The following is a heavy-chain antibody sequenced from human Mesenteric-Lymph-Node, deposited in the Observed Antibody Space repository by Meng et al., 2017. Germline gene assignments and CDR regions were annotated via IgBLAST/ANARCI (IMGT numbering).Heavy chain of an antibody. CDR2: IFPGDSQI. Sequence: GESLKISCKGSGYRFTRYWIGWVRQMPGKDLEWMGIIFPGDSQIRYSPSFQGQVTISVDNSISTAYLQWSSLEASDSAIYYCARLPGYCSSTSCPGTMDVWGQGTTVTVSS. V-gene: IGHV5-51*01. CDR3: ARLPGYCSSTSCPGTMDV. CDR1: GYRFTRYW. D-gene: IGHD2-2*01. J-gene: IGHJ6*02.